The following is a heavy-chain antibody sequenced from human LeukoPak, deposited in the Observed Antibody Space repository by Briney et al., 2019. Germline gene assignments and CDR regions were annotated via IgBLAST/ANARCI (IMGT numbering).Heavy chain of an antibody. V-gene: IGHV4-31*03. J-gene: IGHJ4*02. Sequence: SQTLSLTCTVSGGSISSGGYYWRWIRQHPGKGLEWIGYIYYSGSTYYNPSLKSRVTISVDTSKNQFSLKLSSVTAADTAVYYCASRPPAASHFDYWGQGTLVTVSS. CDR2: IYYSGST. CDR1: GGSISSGGYY. D-gene: IGHD6-6*01. CDR3: ASRPPAASHFDY.